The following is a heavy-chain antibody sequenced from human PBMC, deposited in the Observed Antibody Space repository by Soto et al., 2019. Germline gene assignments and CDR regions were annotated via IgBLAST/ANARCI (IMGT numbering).Heavy chain of an antibody. J-gene: IGHJ6*02. D-gene: IGHD3-16*01. CDR3: ACLNYDYVHYYGMAV. CDR1: GYTFTSYG. V-gene: IGHV1-18*01. CDR2: ISAYNGNT. Sequence: ASVKVSCKASGYTFTSYGISWVRQAPGQGLEWMGWISAYNGNTNYAQKLQGRVTMTTDTSTSTAYMELRSLRSDDTAVYYCACLNYDYVHYYGMAVWGQGSTVTVSS.